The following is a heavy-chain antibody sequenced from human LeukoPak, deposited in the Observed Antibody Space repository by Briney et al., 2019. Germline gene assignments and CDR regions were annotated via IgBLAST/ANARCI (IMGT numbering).Heavy chain of an antibody. CDR1: GFTFSSYG. CDR2: IRYDGSNK. D-gene: IGHD6-13*01. Sequence: GGPLGLSCAASGFTFSSYGMHWVRQAPGKGLEWVAFIRYDGSNKYYADSVKGRFTISRDNSKNTLYLQMNSLRAEDTAVYYCAKDSVDRYSSYNLGYWGQGTLVTVSS. CDR3: AKDSVDRYSSYNLGY. J-gene: IGHJ4*02. V-gene: IGHV3-30*02.